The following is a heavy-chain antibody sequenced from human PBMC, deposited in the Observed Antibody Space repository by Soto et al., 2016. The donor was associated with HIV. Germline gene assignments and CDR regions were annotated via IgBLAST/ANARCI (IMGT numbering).Heavy chain of an antibody. CDR2: VSSTGGST. D-gene: IGHD3-10*01. Sequence: EVQLLESGGGLVQPGGSLRLSCAASGFTFNNYAMSWVRQAPGKGLEWVSAVSSTGGSTYYADSVKGRFTISRDNSKNTLYLHMNSLRAEDTAVYYCAKVSSTYYYGSGSYYGDWGQGTLVTVSS. J-gene: IGHJ4*02. CDR3: AKVSSTYYYGSGSYYGD. V-gene: IGHV3-23*01. CDR1: GFTFNNYA.